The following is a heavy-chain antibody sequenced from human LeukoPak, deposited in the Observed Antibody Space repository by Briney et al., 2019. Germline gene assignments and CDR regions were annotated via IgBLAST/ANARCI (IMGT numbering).Heavy chain of an antibody. J-gene: IGHJ6*02. CDR1: GYTFTGYY. CDR2: INPNSGGT. Sequence: ASVKVSCKASGYTFTGYYMHWVRQAPGQGLEWMGWINPNSGGTNYAQKFQGRVTMTRDTSISTAYMELSRLRSDDTAVYHCARVSTMVRGVYYYYGMDVWGQGTTVTVSS. V-gene: IGHV1-2*02. D-gene: IGHD3-10*01. CDR3: ARVSTMVRGVYYYYGMDV.